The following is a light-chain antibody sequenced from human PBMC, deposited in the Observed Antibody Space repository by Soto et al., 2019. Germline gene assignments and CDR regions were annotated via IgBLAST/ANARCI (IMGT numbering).Light chain of an antibody. J-gene: IGKJ1*01. Sequence: EIVMTQSPATLSVSPGERATLSCRASQSVGSNLAWYQQKPGQAPRLLIYGASTRATGIPARFSGSGSGTEFTLTISDVQPEDFALYYCHQRQSWPRTFGQGTKVDIK. V-gene: IGKV3-15*01. CDR2: GAS. CDR1: QSVGSN. CDR3: HQRQSWPRT.